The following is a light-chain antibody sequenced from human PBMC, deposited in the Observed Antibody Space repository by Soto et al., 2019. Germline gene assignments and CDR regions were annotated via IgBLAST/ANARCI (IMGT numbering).Light chain of an antibody. Sequence: QSVLTQPPSASGSPGQSVTISCTGTSSDVGAYTYVSCYQHHPGKAPKLLVYEVNKRPSGVPDRFSGSKSGNTASLTVSGLQAEDEADYYCTSHAGTINFPYIFGTGTKVTVL. J-gene: IGLJ1*01. CDR2: EVN. CDR3: TSHAGTINFPYI. V-gene: IGLV2-8*01. CDR1: SSDVGAYTY.